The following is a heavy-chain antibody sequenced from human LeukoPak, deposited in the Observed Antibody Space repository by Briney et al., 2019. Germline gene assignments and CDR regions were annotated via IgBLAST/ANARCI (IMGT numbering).Heavy chain of an antibody. Sequence: PGGSLRLSCAASGFTFSSYAMHWVRQAPGKGLEWVAVISYDGSNKYYADSVKGRFTISRDNSKNTLYLQMNSLRAEDTAVYYCARGQTGTDFDYWGQGTLVTVSS. CDR2: ISYDGSNK. CDR3: ARGQTGTDFDY. V-gene: IGHV3-30*04. D-gene: IGHD1-1*01. J-gene: IGHJ4*02. CDR1: GFTFSSYA.